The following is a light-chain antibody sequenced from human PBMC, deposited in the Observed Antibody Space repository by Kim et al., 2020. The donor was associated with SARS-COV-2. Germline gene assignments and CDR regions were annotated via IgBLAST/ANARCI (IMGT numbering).Light chain of an antibody. V-gene: IGLV3-1*01. CDR2: QDN. CDR1: KLGDKY. J-gene: IGLJ1*01. CDR3: QAWDSSTKV. Sequence: SYELTQPPSVSVSPGQTASITCSGDKLGDKYACWYQQKPGQSPVLVIYQDNKRPSGIPERFAGSNSGNTATLTISGTQAMDEADYYCQAWDSSTKVFGIGTKVTVL.